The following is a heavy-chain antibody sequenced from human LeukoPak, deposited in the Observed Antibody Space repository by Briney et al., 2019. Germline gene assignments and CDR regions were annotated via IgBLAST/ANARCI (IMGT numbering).Heavy chain of an antibody. D-gene: IGHD3-10*01. CDR1: GYTFTGYY. V-gene: IGHV1-2*02. J-gene: IGHJ4*02. CDR2: INHNSGGT. Sequence: ASVKVSCKASGYTFTGYYMHWVRQAPGQGLEWMGWINHNSGGTNYAQKFQGRVTMTRDTSFSTAYMELSRLRSDDTAVYYCARAKDGSGRGLYYFDYWGQGTLVTVSS. CDR3: ARAKDGSGRGLYYFDY.